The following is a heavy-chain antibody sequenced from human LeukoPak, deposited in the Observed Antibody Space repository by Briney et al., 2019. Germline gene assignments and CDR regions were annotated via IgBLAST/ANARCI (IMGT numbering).Heavy chain of an antibody. CDR1: GFTFSSYA. J-gene: IGHJ4*02. Sequence: GGSLRLSCAASGFTFSSYAMHWVRQAPGKGLEWVAVISYDGSNKYYADSVKGRFTISRDNSKNTLYLQMNSLRAEDTAVYYCTKDHRLGGSVWYRGVDYWGQGTLVTVSS. V-gene: IGHV3-30-3*01. CDR3: TKDHRLGGSVWYRGVDY. D-gene: IGHD6-19*01. CDR2: ISYDGSNK.